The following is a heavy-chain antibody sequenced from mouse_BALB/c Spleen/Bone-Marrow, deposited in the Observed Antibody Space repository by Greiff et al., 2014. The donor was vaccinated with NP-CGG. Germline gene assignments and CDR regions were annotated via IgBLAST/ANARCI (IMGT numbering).Heavy chain of an antibody. CDR1: GFAFSRYW. D-gene: IGHD2-1*01. CDR3: ARLGNYEYFAY. Sequence: DVQLVESGGGLVQPGGSLKLSCAASGFAFSRYWMSWVRQAPGKGLEWIGEINPDSRTINYTPSLKDKFIISRDNAKNALYLQKNKVRSEDTALYYCARLGNYEYFAYWGQGTSVTVSS. CDR2: INPDSRTI. V-gene: IGHV4-1*02. J-gene: IGHJ2*02.